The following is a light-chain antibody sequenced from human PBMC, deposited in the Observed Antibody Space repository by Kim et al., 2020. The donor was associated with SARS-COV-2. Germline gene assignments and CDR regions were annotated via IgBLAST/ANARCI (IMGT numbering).Light chain of an antibody. CDR1: QSVRTY. J-gene: IGKJ1*01. CDR2: DAS. CDR3: QQRSNWPRT. V-gene: IGKV3-11*01. Sequence: EIVLTQSPATLSLSPGERGTLSCRASQSVRTYLAWYQHKPGQAPRLLIRDASNRATGIPARFSGSGSGTDFTLTISILEPEDFAIYYCQQRSNWPRTFGQGTKVDIK.